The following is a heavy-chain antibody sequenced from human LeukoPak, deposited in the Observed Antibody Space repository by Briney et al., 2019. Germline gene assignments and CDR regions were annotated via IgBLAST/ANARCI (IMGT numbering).Heavy chain of an antibody. J-gene: IGHJ4*02. CDR2: ISGSGDST. D-gene: IGHD2-21*02. Sequence: GGSPRLSCVASGFTLRSYVMNWVRQTPGKGLEWVSSISGSGDSTFYADSVKGRFSISRDNSKNTLYLQVNGLRTEDTAVYYCAKDRLLNCRGDCYIFDYWGQGTVVTVSS. CDR3: AKDRLLNCRGDCYIFDY. CDR1: GFTLRSYV. V-gene: IGHV3-23*01.